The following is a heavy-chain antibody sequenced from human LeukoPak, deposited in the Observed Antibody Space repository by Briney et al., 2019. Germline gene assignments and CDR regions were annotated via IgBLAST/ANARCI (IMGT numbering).Heavy chain of an antibody. CDR1: GGSFSGYY. CDR3: ASSGWYLSSFN. J-gene: IGHJ4*02. V-gene: IGHV4-34*01. D-gene: IGHD6-19*01. CDR2: IYYSGST. Sequence: SETLSLTCAVYGGSFSGYYWNWIRQAPGRGLEWIGSIYYSGSTYYNPSLKSRVTISVDTSKNQFSLKLSSVTAADTAVYYCASSGWYLSSFNWGQGTLVTVSS.